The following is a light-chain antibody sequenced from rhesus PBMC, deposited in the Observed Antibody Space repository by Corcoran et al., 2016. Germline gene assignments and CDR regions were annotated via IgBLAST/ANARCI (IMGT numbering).Light chain of an antibody. V-gene: IGKV1S17*01. CDR1: QGITND. J-gene: IGKJ2*01. CDR3: QHYYSTPYS. CDR2: EAS. Sequence: DIQMTQSPSSLSASVGDRVTITCRASQGITNDLAWYQQKPGETPKLLIYEASSLKIGIPSRFSGSGSVTDFTLTLSSLQSEDFATYYCQHYYSTPYSFGQGTKVEIK.